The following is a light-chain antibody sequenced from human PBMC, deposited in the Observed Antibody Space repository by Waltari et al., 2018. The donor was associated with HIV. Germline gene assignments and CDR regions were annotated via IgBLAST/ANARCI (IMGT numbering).Light chain of an antibody. V-gene: IGLV2-14*03. CDR2: DVT. Sequence: QSALTQPASVSGSPGQSITVSCTGTSSDVGGYNYVSWYQQHPGKAPKLMISDVTYRPAGVTNRSSGSNAGNTSSRTIAGLQAEDEADYYCISYTSSSTLVFGGGTKVTVL. CDR3: ISYTSSSTLV. J-gene: IGLJ2*01. CDR1: SSDVGGYNY.